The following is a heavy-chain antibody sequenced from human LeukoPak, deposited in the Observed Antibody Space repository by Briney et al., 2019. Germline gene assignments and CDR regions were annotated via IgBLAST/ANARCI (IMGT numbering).Heavy chain of an antibody. CDR3: ARAQSDLGYSYGYFRYYFDY. V-gene: IGHV3-23*01. CDR1: GFTLGTSA. D-gene: IGHD5-18*01. CDR2: ISGSGDYT. J-gene: IGHJ4*02. Sequence: GGSLRLSCAASGFTLGTSAMSWVRQTPGQGLEWVSAISGSGDYTYYADSVKGRFTISRDSSKNTLYLQMNSLGAEDTAVYYCARAQSDLGYSYGYFRYYFDYWGQGTLVTVSS.